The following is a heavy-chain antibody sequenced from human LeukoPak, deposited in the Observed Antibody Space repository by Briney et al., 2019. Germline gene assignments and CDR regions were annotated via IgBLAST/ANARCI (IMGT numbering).Heavy chain of an antibody. D-gene: IGHD2-2*01. CDR1: GFTFSSYA. J-gene: IGHJ3*02. CDR3: ASVVPGAFDI. V-gene: IGHV3-30-3*01. CDR2: ISYDGSNK. Sequence: PGGSLRLSCAASGFTFSSYAMHWVRQPPGKGLEWVAVISYDGSNKNHADSVKGRFTISRDNSKNTLYLQMNSLRAEDTAVYYCASVVPGAFDIWGQGTMVTVSS.